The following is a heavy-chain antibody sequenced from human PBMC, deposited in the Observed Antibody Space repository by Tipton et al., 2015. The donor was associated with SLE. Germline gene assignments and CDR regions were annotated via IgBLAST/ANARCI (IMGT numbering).Heavy chain of an antibody. CDR1: GGSFSGYY. CDR3: ARDGHGSGSYDY. D-gene: IGHD3-10*01. CDR2: IYTSGSP. V-gene: IGHV4-34*09. J-gene: IGHJ4*02. Sequence: TLSLTCAVSGGSFSGYYLTWIRQPPGKGLEWIGYIYTSGSPHSNPSLTSRIIISVDMSKNQFSLKLTSVSAADTAVYYCARDGHGSGSYDYWGQGTLVTVSS.